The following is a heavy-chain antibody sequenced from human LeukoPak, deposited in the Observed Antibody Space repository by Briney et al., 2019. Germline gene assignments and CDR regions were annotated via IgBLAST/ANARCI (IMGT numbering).Heavy chain of an antibody. J-gene: IGHJ4*02. CDR2: TYYSEST. CDR3: ARDPHYSSGWRGKYYFDY. D-gene: IGHD6-19*01. CDR1: ARSLSSSSYY. Sequence: PQTMSPTSTVYARSLSSSSYYWDWLRQPPWKGLEWIGRTYYSESTYYNPSLKSRVTISLDTSKNKFSLKLSSVAAADTAVYYCARDPHYSSGWRGKYYFDYWGQGTLVTVSS. V-gene: IGHV4-39*07.